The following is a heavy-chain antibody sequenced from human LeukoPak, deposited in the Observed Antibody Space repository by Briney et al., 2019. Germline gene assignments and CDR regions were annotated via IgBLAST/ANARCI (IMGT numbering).Heavy chain of an antibody. J-gene: IGHJ4*02. Sequence: GASVKVSCKASGYTFTSYGISWVRQAPGQGLEWMGIINPSGGSTSYAQKFQGRVTMTRDTSTSTVYMELSSLRSEDTAVYYCARSNWAYTVTTRVLYYWGQGTLVTVSS. CDR3: ARSNWAYTVTTRVLYY. CDR2: INPSGGST. D-gene: IGHD4-11*01. CDR1: GYTFTSYG. V-gene: IGHV1-46*01.